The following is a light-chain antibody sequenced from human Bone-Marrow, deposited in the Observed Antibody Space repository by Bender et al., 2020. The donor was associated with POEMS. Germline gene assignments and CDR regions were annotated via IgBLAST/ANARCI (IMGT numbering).Light chain of an antibody. V-gene: IGLV2-23*02. J-gene: IGLJ3*02. CDR3: CSYAGSRTALV. CDR2: EVN. Sequence: QSALTQPASVSGSPGQSITISCTGTSSDVGSYNLFSWYQHYPGKAPKLIIYEVNKRPSGVSNRFSGSKSGNTASLTISGLQAEDEADYHCCSYAGSRTALVFGGGTKLTVL. CDR1: SSDVGSYNL.